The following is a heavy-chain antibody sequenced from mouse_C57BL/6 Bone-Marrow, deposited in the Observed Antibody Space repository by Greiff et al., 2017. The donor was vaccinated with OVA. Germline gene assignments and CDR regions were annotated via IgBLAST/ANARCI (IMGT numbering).Heavy chain of an antibody. J-gene: IGHJ1*03. V-gene: IGHV1-4*01. D-gene: IGHD1-1*01. CDR2: INPSSGYT. CDR3: ASSAGSNHWYFDV. CDR1: GYTFTSYT. Sequence: VQGVESGAELARPGASVKMSCKASGYTFTSYTMHWVKQRPGQGLEWIGYINPSSGYTKYNQKFKDKATLTADKSSSTAYMQLRSLTSEDSAVYYCASSAGSNHWYFDVWGTGTTLTVSS.